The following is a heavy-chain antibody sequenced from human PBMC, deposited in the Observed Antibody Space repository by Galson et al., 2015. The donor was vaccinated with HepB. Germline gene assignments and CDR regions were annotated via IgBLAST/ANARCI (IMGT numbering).Heavy chain of an antibody. CDR1: GFTFSSYT. J-gene: IGHJ4*02. CDR3: ARGRGYDKSFDY. Sequence: SLRLSCAASGFTFSSYTMNWVRQAPGKGLESVSYISSTGTTMYYADSVKGRFTISRDNSKNTLYLQMNSLRAGDTAVYYCARGRGYDKSFDYWGQGTLVTVSS. CDR2: ISSTGTTM. D-gene: IGHD5-12*01. V-gene: IGHV3-48*01.